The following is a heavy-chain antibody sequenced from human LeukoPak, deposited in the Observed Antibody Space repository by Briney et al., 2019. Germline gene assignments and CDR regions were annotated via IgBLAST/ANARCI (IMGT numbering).Heavy chain of an antibody. V-gene: IGHV3-21*04. CDR3: EKDPAWGSYRGYFDY. Sequence: GGSLRLSCAASGFTFSSYNMIWVRQAPGQGLEWVSSISSCSRYIYYADAVKGRFTISRDNAKNSLYLQMNSLRAEDTALYYCEKDPAWGSYRGYFDYWGQGTLVTVSS. J-gene: IGHJ4*02. D-gene: IGHD3-16*02. CDR2: ISSCSRYI. CDR1: GFTFSSYN.